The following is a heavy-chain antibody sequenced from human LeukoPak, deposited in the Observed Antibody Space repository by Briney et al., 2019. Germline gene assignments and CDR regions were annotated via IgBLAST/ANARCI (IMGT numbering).Heavy chain of an antibody. D-gene: IGHD3-22*01. CDR2: FYPGDTDN. CDR1: GYSFTSYW. CDR3: ARHGLGDSSGYLTW. V-gene: IGHV5-51*01. Sequence: GESLKISFKGSGYSFTSYWSGWVRQIPGKGLGGLGIFYPGDTDNRYSPSFQGPVTISADKSISTAYLQWSSLKASDTAMYYCARHGLGDSSGYLTWWGQGTLVTVSS. J-gene: IGHJ4*02.